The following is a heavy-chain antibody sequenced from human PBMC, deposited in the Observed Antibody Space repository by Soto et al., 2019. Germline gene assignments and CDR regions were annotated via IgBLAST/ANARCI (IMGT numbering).Heavy chain of an antibody. V-gene: IGHV1-18*01. D-gene: IGHD6-19*01. CDR2: ISAYNGNT. Sequence: ASVKFSCKASGYTFTSYGISWVRQAPGQGLEWMGWISAYNGNTNYAQKLQGRVTMTTDTSTSTAYMELRSLRSDDTAVYYCARDPPDSSSGLFDYWGQGTLVSVSS. J-gene: IGHJ4*02. CDR1: GYTFTSYG. CDR3: ARDPPDSSSGLFDY.